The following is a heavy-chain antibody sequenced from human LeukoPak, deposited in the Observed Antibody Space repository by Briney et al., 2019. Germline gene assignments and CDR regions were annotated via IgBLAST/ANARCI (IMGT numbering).Heavy chain of an antibody. Sequence: PSETLSLTCTVSGGSISSYYWSWIRQPPGKGLEWIGYIYYSGSTNYNPSLKSRVTISVDTSKNQFSLKLSSVTAADTAVYYCARTIAAAGTGLYYFDYWGQGTLVTVSS. CDR1: GGSISSYY. D-gene: IGHD6-13*01. CDR3: ARTIAAAGTGLYYFDY. J-gene: IGHJ4*02. V-gene: IGHV4-59*01. CDR2: IYYSGST.